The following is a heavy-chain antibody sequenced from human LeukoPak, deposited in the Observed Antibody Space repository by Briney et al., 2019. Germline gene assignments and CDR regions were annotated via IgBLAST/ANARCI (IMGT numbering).Heavy chain of an antibody. J-gene: IGHJ4*02. V-gene: IGHV4-39*01. CDR3: ARRRVGAPFDY. CDR1: GGSISSSSYY. Sequence: SETLSLTCTVSGGSISSSSYYGGWIRQPPGKGLEWIGSIYYSGSTYYNPSLKSRVTISVDTSKNQFSLKLSSVTAADTAVYYCARRRVGAPFDYWGQGTLVTVSS. CDR2: IYYSGST. D-gene: IGHD1-26*01.